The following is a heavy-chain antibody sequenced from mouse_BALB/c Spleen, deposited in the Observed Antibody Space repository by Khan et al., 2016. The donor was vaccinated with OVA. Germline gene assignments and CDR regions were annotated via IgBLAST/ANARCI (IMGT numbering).Heavy chain of an antibody. Sequence: VQLKQSGPELVKPGASVKISCKASGYSFTGYFMNWVMQSHGKSLEWIGRINPHIGETLYNQKFKGKATLTVDESSSTAHMELRSLASEDSAVYYCARENGRDFDYWGQGTTLTVSS. CDR1: GYSFTGYF. V-gene: IGHV1-20*02. D-gene: IGHD1-1*01. CDR2: INPHIGET. J-gene: IGHJ2*01. CDR3: ARENGRDFDY.